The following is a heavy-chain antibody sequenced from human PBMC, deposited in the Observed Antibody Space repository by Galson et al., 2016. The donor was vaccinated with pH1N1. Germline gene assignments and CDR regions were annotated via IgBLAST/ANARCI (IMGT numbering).Heavy chain of an antibody. V-gene: IGHV5-51*03. CDR1: GYSFTSYW. D-gene: IGHD5-18*01. Sequence: QSGAEVKKPGESLKISCRGSGYSFTSYWIAWVRQKPGKGLEWMGIVYPGDSDTRYSPSFQGRVTISVDKSINIAYLQWSNLKASDTAIYSCARLSASSYGRAQYYMDVWGKGTTVTVSS. CDR3: ARLSASSYGRAQYYMDV. CDR2: VYPGDSDT. J-gene: IGHJ6*03.